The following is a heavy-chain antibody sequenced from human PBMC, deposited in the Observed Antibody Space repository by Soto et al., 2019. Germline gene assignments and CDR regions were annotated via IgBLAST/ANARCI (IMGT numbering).Heavy chain of an antibody. D-gene: IGHD7-27*01. CDR1: GFTFSSNG. CDR2: IWYDGSNK. V-gene: IGHV3-33*01. Sequence: QVQLVESGGGVVQPGRSLRLSCAASGFTFSSNGMHWVRQAPGKGLEWVAVIWYDGSNKYYADSVKGRFTISRDNSKNTLYLQMNSLRAEDTAVYYCARDRSWGRVTPPDYWGQGTLVTVSS. J-gene: IGHJ4*02. CDR3: ARDRSWGRVTPPDY.